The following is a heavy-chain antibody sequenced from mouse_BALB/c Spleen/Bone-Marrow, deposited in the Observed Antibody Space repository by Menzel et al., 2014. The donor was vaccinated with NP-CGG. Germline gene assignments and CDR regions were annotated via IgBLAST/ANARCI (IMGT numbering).Heavy chain of an antibody. D-gene: IGHD2-10*02. Sequence: EVKLVESGGGLVQPGGSMKFSCVATGVTFXNYWMNWVRQSPERGLEWVAEIRLKSNNYETHYAESVKGRFTISRDDSKSRFYLQMNNLRAEDTGIYYCMYGNPFAYWGQGTLVTVSA. CDR1: GVTFXNYW. J-gene: IGHJ3*01. CDR2: IRLKSNNYET. CDR3: MYGNPFAY. V-gene: IGHV6-6*02.